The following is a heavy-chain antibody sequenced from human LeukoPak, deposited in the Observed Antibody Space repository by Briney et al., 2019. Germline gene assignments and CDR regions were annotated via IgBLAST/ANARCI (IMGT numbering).Heavy chain of an antibody. V-gene: IGHV3-74*01. CDR3: ARSASGYDS. D-gene: IGHD5-12*01. CDR2: IDDDGTGT. CDR1: GFPFSGYW. Sequence: GGSLRLSCAASGFPFSGYWMHWVRQAPGKGLVWVSRIDDDGTGTTYADSVKGRFTISRDNAKNTLYLQVNSLRVEDTAVYYCARSASGYDSWGQGTLVTVSS. J-gene: IGHJ5*02.